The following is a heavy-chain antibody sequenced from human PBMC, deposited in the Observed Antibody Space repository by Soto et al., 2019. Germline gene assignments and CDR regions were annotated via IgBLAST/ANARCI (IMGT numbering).Heavy chain of an antibody. CDR3: AKPARVEKGGGSWTDYYYYYYMDV. V-gene: IGHV3-23*01. D-gene: IGHD2-15*01. CDR2: ISGSGGST. CDR1: GFTFSSYA. J-gene: IGHJ6*03. Sequence: VGSLRLSCASSGFTFSSYAMSWVRQAPGKGLEWVSAISGSGGSTYYADSVKGRFTISRDNSKNTLYLQMNSLRAEDTAVYYCAKPARVEKGGGSWTDYYYYYYMDVWGKGTTVTVSS.